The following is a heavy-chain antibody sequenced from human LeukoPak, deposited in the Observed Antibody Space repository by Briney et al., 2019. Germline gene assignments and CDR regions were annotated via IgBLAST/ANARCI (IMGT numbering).Heavy chain of an antibody. CDR2: IYYSGST. V-gene: IGHV4-39*01. CDR3: ARHLSPYYYDSSGSIDY. Sequence: SETLSLTCTVSGGSISSSSYYWGWIRQPPGKGLEWVGSIYYSGSTYYNPSLKSRVTISVDTSKNQFSLKLSSVSAADTAVYYCARHLSPYYYDSSGSIDYGGQGTLVTVSS. CDR1: GGSISSSSYY. D-gene: IGHD3-22*01. J-gene: IGHJ4*02.